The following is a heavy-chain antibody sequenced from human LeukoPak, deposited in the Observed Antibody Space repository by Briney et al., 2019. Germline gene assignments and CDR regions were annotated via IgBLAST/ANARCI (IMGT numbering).Heavy chain of an antibody. V-gene: IGHV1-69*05. J-gene: IGHJ4*02. CDR3: AREEVRRAVAGYFDY. CDR1: GGTFSSYA. CDR2: IIPIFGTA. Sequence: SVKVSCKASGGTFSSYAISWVRQAPGQGLEWMGRIIPIFGTANYAQKFQGRVTITTDESTSTAYMELSSLRSEDTAVYYCAREEVRRAVAGYFDYWGQGTLVTVSS. D-gene: IGHD6-19*01.